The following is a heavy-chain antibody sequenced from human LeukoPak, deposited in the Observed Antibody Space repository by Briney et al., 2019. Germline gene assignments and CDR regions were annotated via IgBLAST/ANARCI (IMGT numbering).Heavy chain of an antibody. D-gene: IGHD4-17*01. CDR2: IKQDGGEK. J-gene: IGHJ4*02. Sequence: PGGSLRLSCAASGFTFSRYWMSWVRQAPGKGLEWVANIKQDGGEKYYVDSVKGRFTISRDNTKNSLYLQTDSLRAEDTAMYYCARLTTVTTFDSWGQGTLVTVSS. CDR1: GFTFSRYW. V-gene: IGHV3-7*01. CDR3: ARLTTVTTFDS.